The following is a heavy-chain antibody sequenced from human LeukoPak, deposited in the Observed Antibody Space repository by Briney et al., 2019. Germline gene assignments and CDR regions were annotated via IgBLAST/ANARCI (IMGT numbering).Heavy chain of an antibody. J-gene: IGHJ5*02. CDR3: ASVDQYCSGGSCLWRYNWFDP. D-gene: IGHD2-15*01. CDR1: GFTFSSYSMN. Sequence: GSLRLSCAASGFTFSSYSMNWVRQPPGKGLEWIGSIYYSGSTYYNPSLKSRVTISVDTSKNQFSLKLSSVTAADTAVYYCASVDQYCSGGSCLWRYNWFDPWGQGTLVTVSS. CDR2: IYYSGST. V-gene: IGHV4-39*01.